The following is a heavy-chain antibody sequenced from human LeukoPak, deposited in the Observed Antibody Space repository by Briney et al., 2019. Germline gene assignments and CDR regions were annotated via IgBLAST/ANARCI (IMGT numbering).Heavy chain of an antibody. J-gene: IGHJ4*02. Sequence: GGSLKLSCAASGFTFSTLVMRWVRQAPGRGLEWVSSINDDGVYTYYAGPVKGRFTDSRENSKNSLYLQMNSVKVDETARYYCVKRQRQGGGDDYWGQGTLVTVSS. V-gene: IGHV3-23*01. D-gene: IGHD3-16*01. CDR3: VKRQRQGGGDDY. CDR1: GFTFSTLV. CDR2: INDDGVYT.